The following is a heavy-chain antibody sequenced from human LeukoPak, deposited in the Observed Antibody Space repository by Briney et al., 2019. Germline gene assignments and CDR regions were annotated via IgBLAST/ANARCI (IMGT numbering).Heavy chain of an antibody. D-gene: IGHD5-18*01. V-gene: IGHV4-59*01. CDR3: ARENDRYGRIDY. CDR1: GGSISSYY. J-gene: IGHJ4*02. CDR2: VSYSGST. Sequence: SETVSLTCSVFGGSISSYYWSWVRKPPGKGLEWIGYVSYSGSTDYNPSLKSRVIISIDTSKTQFSLRLRSVTAADTAVYYCARENDRYGRIDYWGQGTQVTVSS.